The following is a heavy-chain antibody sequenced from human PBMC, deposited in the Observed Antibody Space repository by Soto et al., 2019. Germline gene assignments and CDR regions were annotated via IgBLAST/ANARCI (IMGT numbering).Heavy chain of an antibody. CDR1: GGTFGSYA. V-gene: IGHV1-69*01. Sequence: QVQLVQSGAEVQKPGSSVKVSCKASGGTFGSYAISWVRQAPGQGLEWMGGIIPIPGTANYAQKFQGRVTIAAYESTSTAYMELSSLRSEDTAVYYCARSQGSSTSLEIYYYYYYGMDVWGQGTTVTVSS. J-gene: IGHJ6*02. D-gene: IGHD2-2*01. CDR2: IIPIPGTA. CDR3: ARSQGSSTSLEIYYYYYYGMDV.